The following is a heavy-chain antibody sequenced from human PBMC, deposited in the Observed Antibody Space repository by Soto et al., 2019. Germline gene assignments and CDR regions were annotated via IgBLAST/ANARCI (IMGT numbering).Heavy chain of an antibody. CDR3: ARDITMGGGLRLDEGVH. V-gene: IGHV1-18*04. Sequence: GASVKVSCKASGYTFTSYGISWVRQAPGQGLEWMGWISAYNGNTTYAQKHQGRVTMTTDTSTSTAYMELRSLRADDTAVYYCARDITMGGGLRLDEGVHWGQGTLVTVSS. CDR1: GYTFTSYG. J-gene: IGHJ4*02. D-gene: IGHD3-3*01. CDR2: ISAYNGNT.